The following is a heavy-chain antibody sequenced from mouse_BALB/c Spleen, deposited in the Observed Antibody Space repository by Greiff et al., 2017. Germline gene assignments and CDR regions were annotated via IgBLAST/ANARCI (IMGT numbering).Heavy chain of an antibody. D-gene: IGHD3-2*01. V-gene: IGHV1-87*01. CDR1: GYTFTSYW. Sequence: QVQLQQSGAELARPGASVKLSCKASGYTFTSYWMQWVKQRPGQGLEWIGAIYPGDGDTRYTQKFKGKATLTADKSSSTAYMQLSSLASEDSAVYYCARGGGQLGEFAYWGQGTLVTVSA. CDR2: IYPGDGDT. CDR3: ARGGGQLGEFAY. J-gene: IGHJ3*01.